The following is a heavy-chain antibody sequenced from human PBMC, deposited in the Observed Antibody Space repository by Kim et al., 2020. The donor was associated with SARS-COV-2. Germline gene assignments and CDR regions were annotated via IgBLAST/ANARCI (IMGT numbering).Heavy chain of an antibody. Sequence: SETLSLTCTVSGGSISSSSYYWGWIRQPPGKGLEWIGSIYYSGSTYYNPSLKSRVTISVDTSKNQFSLKLSSVTAADTAVYYCARNYLSNYFDYWGQGTLVTVSS. CDR1: GGSISSSSYY. D-gene: IGHD1-7*01. J-gene: IGHJ4*02. CDR2: IYYSGST. CDR3: ARNYLSNYFDY. V-gene: IGHV4-39*07.